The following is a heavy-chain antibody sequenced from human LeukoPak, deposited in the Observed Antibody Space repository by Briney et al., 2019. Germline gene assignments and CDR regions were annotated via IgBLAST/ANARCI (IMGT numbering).Heavy chain of an antibody. D-gene: IGHD2-2*01. CDR1: GGSISSYY. J-gene: IGHJ3*02. Sequence: SETLSLTCTVSGGSISSYYWSWIRQPPGKGLEWIGYIYYSGSTNYNPSLKSRVTISVDTSKNQFSLKLSSVTAADTAVYYCASEVGYCSSTSCYDAFDIWGQGTMVTVSS. V-gene: IGHV4-59*01. CDR2: IYYSGST. CDR3: ASEVGYCSSTSCYDAFDI.